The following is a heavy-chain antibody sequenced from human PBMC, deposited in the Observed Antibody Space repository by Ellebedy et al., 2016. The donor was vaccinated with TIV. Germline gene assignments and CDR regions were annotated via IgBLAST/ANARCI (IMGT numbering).Heavy chain of an antibody. J-gene: IGHJ4*02. CDR1: GYTFTGFY. CDR2: INTNNGGT. CDR3: ARPRDRYYFDR. Sequence: ASVKVSCXASGYTFTGFYIHWVRQAPGQGLEWVGWINTNNGGTKYAQKFQGRVTMTRDTSISTAYMELSRLKSDDTAVYYCARPRDRYYFDRWGQGTLVTVSS. V-gene: IGHV1-2*02.